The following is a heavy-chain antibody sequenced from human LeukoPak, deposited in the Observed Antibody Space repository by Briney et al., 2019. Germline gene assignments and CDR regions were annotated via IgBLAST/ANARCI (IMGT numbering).Heavy chain of an antibody. D-gene: IGHD3-10*01. CDR2: IITIFGTT. Sequence: SVKVSCKASGGTFSSYAITWVRQAPGQGLEWMGRIITIFGTTNYAQKFQGRVTISADESATTAYMELSSLTAKDTAVYYCATSSGTYYSNDAFDVWGQGTVVTVSS. CDR3: ATSSGTYYSNDAFDV. CDR1: GGTFSSYA. V-gene: IGHV1-69*13. J-gene: IGHJ3*01.